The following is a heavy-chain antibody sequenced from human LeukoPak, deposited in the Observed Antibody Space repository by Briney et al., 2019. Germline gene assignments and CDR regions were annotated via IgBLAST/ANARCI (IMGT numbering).Heavy chain of an antibody. CDR2: TYYKSNWYN. Sequence: SQTLSLTCAISGDILSSKSAAWNWIRQSPSRGLEWLGRTYYKSNWYNDYAESVKSRININPDTFKNQFTLQLNSVTPEDNAVYYCAREGYGDYAARWFDPWGQGTLVTVSS. J-gene: IGHJ5*02. CDR3: AREGYGDYAARWFDP. D-gene: IGHD4-17*01. CDR1: GDILSSKSAA. V-gene: IGHV6-1*01.